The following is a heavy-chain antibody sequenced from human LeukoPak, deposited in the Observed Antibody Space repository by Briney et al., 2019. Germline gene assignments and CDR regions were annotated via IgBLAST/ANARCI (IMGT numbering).Heavy chain of an antibody. V-gene: IGHV1-18*01. CDR1: GYTFTSYG. CDR3: ARETKGSHLSPANFDY. CDR2: ISAYNGNT. Sequence: ASVKVSCKASGYTFTSYGISWVRQAPGQGLEWMGWISAYNGNTNYAQKLQGRVTMTTDTFTSTAYMELRSLRSDDTAVYYCARETKGSHLSPANFDYWGQGTLVTVSS. D-gene: IGHD1-26*01. J-gene: IGHJ4*02.